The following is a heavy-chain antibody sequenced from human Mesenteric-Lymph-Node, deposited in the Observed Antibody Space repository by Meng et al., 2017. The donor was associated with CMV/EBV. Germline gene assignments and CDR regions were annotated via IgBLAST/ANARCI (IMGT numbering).Heavy chain of an antibody. V-gene: IGHV4-59*01. CDR3: VKDGAVRGGYFDY. Sequence: SQTLSLTCLVSGGSISPYYWGWIRQPPGKGLEWIGYIYYSGSTNYDPSLKSRVTISVDTSKNQFSLKLRSVTTADTAVYYCVKDGAVRGGYFDYWGQGTLVTVSS. CDR1: GGSISPYY. CDR2: IYYSGST. D-gene: IGHD6-19*01. J-gene: IGHJ4*02.